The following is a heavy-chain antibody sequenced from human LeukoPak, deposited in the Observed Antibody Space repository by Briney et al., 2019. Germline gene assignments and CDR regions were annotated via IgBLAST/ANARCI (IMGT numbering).Heavy chain of an antibody. Sequence: GGSLRLSCAASGFTFNTYSMNWVRQAPGKGLEWVSYITSSSSTIYYADSVKGRFTISRDNSKNSLYLQMNSLRTEDTALYYCAKPTPGLWFGETYFDYWGQGTLVTVSS. CDR1: GFTFNTYS. V-gene: IGHV3-48*04. CDR3: AKPTPGLWFGETYFDY. J-gene: IGHJ4*02. CDR2: ITSSSSTI. D-gene: IGHD3-10*01.